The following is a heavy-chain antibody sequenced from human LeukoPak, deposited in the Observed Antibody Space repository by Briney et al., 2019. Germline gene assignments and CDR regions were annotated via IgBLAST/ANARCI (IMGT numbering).Heavy chain of an antibody. D-gene: IGHD3-10*01. CDR1: GFTFSSYA. CDR3: SVRGVVEDTWFDP. J-gene: IGHJ5*02. Sequence: QPGGSLRLSFAASGFTFSSYAMSWVRQAPGKGLEWVSAISGSTGSTYYADSVKGRFTVSRDNSKNTLYLQMTSPRAEDTAVYYCSVRGVVEDTWFDPWGQGTLVTVSS. V-gene: IGHV3-23*01. CDR2: ISGSTGST.